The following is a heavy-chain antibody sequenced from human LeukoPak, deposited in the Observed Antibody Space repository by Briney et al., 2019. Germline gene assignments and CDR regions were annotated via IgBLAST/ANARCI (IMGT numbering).Heavy chain of an antibody. D-gene: IGHD3-22*01. Sequence: GGSLRLSCAASGFTFSSYAMSWVRQAPGKGLEWVAVISYDGSNKYYADSVKGRFTISRDNSKNTLYLQMNSLRAEDTAVYYCARVGNDYYDSSGYCLDYWGQGTLVTVSS. V-gene: IGHV3-30*14. CDR1: GFTFSSYA. CDR2: ISYDGSNK. J-gene: IGHJ4*02. CDR3: ARVGNDYYDSSGYCLDY.